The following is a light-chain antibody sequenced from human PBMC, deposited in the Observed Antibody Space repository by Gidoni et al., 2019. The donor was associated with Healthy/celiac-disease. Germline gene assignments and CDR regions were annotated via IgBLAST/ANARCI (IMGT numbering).Light chain of an antibody. CDR3: QACDSSTGRV. CDR1: KLGDKY. V-gene: IGLV3-1*01. Sequence: SYGLTQPPSVSVAPGQTASITCSGDKLGDKYACWYQQKPGQSTVLVIYQDSKRPSGIPARFSGSNSGNTATLTISGTQAMDEADYYCQACDSSTGRVFGTGTKVTVL. CDR2: QDS. J-gene: IGLJ1*01.